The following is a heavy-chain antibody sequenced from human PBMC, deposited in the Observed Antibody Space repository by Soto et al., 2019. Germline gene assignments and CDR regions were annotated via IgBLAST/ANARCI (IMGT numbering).Heavy chain of an antibody. D-gene: IGHD3-10*01. CDR2: IIPIFGTT. V-gene: IGHV1-69*01. CDR3: ARVSLRGHLLGNFYY. J-gene: IGHJ4*02. CDR1: GGTFNTHT. Sequence: QVQLVQSGAEVKKPGSSVKVSCKASGGTFNTHTISWVRQAPGQGLEWMGGIIPIFGTTNYAQNFQGRVTITADESTSTAYMELSSLISEDTAVYYCARVSLRGHLLGNFYYWGQGTLVTVSS.